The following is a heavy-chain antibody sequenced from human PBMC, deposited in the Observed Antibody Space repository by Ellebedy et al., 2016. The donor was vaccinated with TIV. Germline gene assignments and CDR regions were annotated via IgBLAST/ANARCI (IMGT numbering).Heavy chain of an antibody. CDR3: AREGGAGTTDTTP. Sequence: ASVKVSXXASGYTFTGYYMHWVRQAPGQGLEWMGWINPNSGGTNYAQKFQGRVTMTRDTSISTAYMELSRLRSDDTAVYYCAREGGAGTTDTTPWGQGTLVTVSS. CDR1: GYTFTGYY. V-gene: IGHV1-2*02. J-gene: IGHJ5*02. CDR2: INPNSGGT. D-gene: IGHD1-7*01.